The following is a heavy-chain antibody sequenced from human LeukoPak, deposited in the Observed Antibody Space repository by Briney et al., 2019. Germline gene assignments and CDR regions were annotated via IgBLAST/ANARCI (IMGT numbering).Heavy chain of an antibody. CDR2: MYHSGST. CDR1: GYSISSGYY. V-gene: IGHV4-38-2*02. J-gene: IGHJ4*02. CDR3: ARGVTPFDY. Sequence: SETLSLTCTVSGYSISSGYYWGWIRQPPGKGLEWIGSMYHSGSTYYNPSLKSRVAISVDTSKNQFSLKLSSVTAADTAVYYCARGVTPFDYWGQGTLVTVSS. D-gene: IGHD2-21*02.